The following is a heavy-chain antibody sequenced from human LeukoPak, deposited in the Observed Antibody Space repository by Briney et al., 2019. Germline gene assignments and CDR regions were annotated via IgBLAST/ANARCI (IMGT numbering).Heavy chain of an antibody. J-gene: IGHJ4*02. V-gene: IGHV1-46*01. D-gene: IGHD3-22*01. CDR1: GYTFTGYY. CDR2: INPSGGST. Sequence: ASVKVSCKASGYTFTGYYMHWVRQAPGQGLEWMGIINPSGGSTSYAQKFQGRVTMTRDMSTSTGYMELRSLRSDDTAVYYCARDVSHRLFYDSSGYYILFDYWGQGTLVTVSS. CDR3: ARDVSHRLFYDSSGYYILFDY.